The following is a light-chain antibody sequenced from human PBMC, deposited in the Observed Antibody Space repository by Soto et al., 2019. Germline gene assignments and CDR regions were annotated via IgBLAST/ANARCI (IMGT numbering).Light chain of an antibody. CDR3: SSYTTSLTLV. J-gene: IGLJ3*02. Sequence: QSVLTQPASVSGSPGQSITISCTGTSSDIGAYNYVSWYQQHPGKAPKLMIYGLTNRPSGVSNRFSGSKSGNTASLIISGLQAEDEADYYCSSYTTSLTLVFGGGTKLTVL. CDR2: GLT. CDR1: SSDIGAYNY. V-gene: IGLV2-14*01.